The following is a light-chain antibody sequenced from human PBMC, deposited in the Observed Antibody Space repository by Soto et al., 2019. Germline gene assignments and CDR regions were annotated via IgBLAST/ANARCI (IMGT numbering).Light chain of an antibody. J-gene: IGKJ5*01. V-gene: IGKV3-15*01. CDR2: DVS. Sequence: EIVITQSPATLSVSPGERGTLSCKAGQGVTTNFAWYQQKSGQSPRLLIYDVSTRATGVPARFSGTGSETDFTLTISGLQSDDSAVYFCQQYNNWPFSFGQGTRLEIK. CDR3: QQYNNWPFS. CDR1: QGVTTN.